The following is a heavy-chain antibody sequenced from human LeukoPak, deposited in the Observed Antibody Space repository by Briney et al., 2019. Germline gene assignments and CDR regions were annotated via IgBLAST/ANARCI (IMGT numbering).Heavy chain of an antibody. J-gene: IGHJ4*02. D-gene: IGHD3-22*01. V-gene: IGHV3-21*01. CDR1: GFTFSSYS. CDR2: ISSSSSYI. CDR3: ATYYYDSSGFYAYFAY. Sequence: GGSLRLSCAASGFTFSSYSMNWVRQTPGKGLEWVSSISSSSSYIYYADSVKGRFTISRDNAKNSLYLQMNSLRAEDTAVYYCATYYYDSSGFYAYFAYWGQGTLVTVSS.